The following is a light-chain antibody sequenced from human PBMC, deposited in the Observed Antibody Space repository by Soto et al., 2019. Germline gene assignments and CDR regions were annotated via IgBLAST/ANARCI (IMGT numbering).Light chain of an antibody. V-gene: IGLV2-14*03. CDR1: SSDVGGYNF. J-gene: IGLJ2*01. CDR3: SSYSDSSTLVV. Sequence: QSALTQPASVSGSPGQSIAISCTGTSSDVGGYNFVSWYQQHPGKAPKLVIYDVNIRPSGVSDRLSGSKSGNTAALTIAGLQAEDEADYYCSSYSDSSTLVVFGGGTKLTAL. CDR2: DVN.